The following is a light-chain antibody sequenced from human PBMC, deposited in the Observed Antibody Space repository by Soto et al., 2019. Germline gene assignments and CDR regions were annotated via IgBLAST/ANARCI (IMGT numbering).Light chain of an antibody. J-gene: IGKJ4*01. V-gene: IGKV1-9*01. CDR3: HQLNSYPLT. CDR2: AAS. CDR1: QGIGSY. Sequence: DIQLTQSPSFLSASVGDRVTITCRASQGIGSYLVWYQQKPGKAPKLLIYAASTLQRGVPSRFSGSGSGTEFTLTISSLQPEDFATYYCHQLNSYPLTFGGGTKVDI.